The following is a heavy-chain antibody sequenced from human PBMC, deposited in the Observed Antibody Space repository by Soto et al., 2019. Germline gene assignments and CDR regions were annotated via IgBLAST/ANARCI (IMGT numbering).Heavy chain of an antibody. CDR2: TYYRSKWYN. CDR1: GDSVSSNSAA. Sequence: QVQLQQSGPGLVKPSQTLSLTCAISGDSVSSNSAAWNWIRQSPSRGLEWLGRTYYRSKWYNDYPVSVKIRITINPATSKNQFSLQLNSVTPEDTAVYYCARAHCSGGSCSLDYWGQGTLVTVSS. CDR3: ARAHCSGGSCSLDY. J-gene: IGHJ4*02. D-gene: IGHD2-15*01. V-gene: IGHV6-1*01.